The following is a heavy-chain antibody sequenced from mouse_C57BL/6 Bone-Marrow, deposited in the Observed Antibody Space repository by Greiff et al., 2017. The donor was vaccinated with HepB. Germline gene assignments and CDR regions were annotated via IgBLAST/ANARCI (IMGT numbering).Heavy chain of an antibody. CDR1: GFTFSSYA. CDR2: ISDGGSYT. Sequence: EVHLVESGGGLVKPGGSLKLSCAASGFTFSSYAMSWVRQTPEKRLEWVATISDGGSYTYYPDNVKGRFTISRENAKNNLYLQMSHLKSEDTAMYYCASTPITTVVYFDYWGQGTTLTVSS. D-gene: IGHD1-1*01. J-gene: IGHJ2*01. CDR3: ASTPITTVVYFDY. V-gene: IGHV5-4*01.